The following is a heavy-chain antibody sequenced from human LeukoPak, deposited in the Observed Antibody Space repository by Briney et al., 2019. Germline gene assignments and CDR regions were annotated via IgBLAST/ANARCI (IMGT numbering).Heavy chain of an antibody. Sequence: SETLSLTCTVSGGSISSYYWSWIRQPPGKGLEWIGYIYYSGSTNYNPSLKSRVTISVDTSKNQFSLKLSSVTAADTAVYYCARGGGLGYYYYYMDVWGKGTTVTVSS. J-gene: IGHJ6*03. V-gene: IGHV4-59*13. CDR2: IYYSGST. CDR1: GGSISSYY. D-gene: IGHD3/OR15-3a*01. CDR3: ARGGGLGYYYYYMDV.